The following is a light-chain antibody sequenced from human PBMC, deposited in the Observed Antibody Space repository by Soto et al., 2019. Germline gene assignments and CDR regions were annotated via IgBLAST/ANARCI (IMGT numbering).Light chain of an antibody. Sequence: DIQMTQSPSTLSASVGDRVTITCRASQSISSWLAWYQQQPGKAPKLLIYKASTLDSGVPSRFSGSGSGTEFTLTISSLQADDVATYYCQQYNSYRYTFGQGTKLEIK. V-gene: IGKV1-5*03. CDR2: KAS. CDR3: QQYNSYRYT. CDR1: QSISSW. J-gene: IGKJ2*01.